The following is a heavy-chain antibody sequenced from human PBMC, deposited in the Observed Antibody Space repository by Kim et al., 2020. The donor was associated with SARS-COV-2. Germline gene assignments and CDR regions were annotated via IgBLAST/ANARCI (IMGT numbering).Heavy chain of an antibody. CDR2: INPNSGGT. CDR1: GYTFTGYY. J-gene: IGHJ5*02. CDR3: ARVGDSSGWYDNWFDP. V-gene: IGHV1-2*02. D-gene: IGHD6-19*01. Sequence: ASVKVSCKASGYTFTGYYMHWVRQAPGQGLEWMGWINPNSGGTNYAQKFQGRVTMTRDTSISTAYMELSRLRSDDTAVYYCARVGDSSGWYDNWFDPWGQGTLVTVSS.